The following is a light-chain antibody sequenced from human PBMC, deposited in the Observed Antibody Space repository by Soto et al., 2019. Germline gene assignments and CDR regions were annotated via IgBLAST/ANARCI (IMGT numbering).Light chain of an antibody. V-gene: IGKV3-20*01. CDR1: HAVTNNF. CDR2: GAS. Sequence: EIVLTQTRGTLSLSPRERATLSCTASHAVTNNFLAWYQQKPGQAPRLVIYGASSRHAGIPDRFSGSGAGTDFTLSISRLETEAFAVYFCQQDGTSPGTFGQGTKLEIK. J-gene: IGKJ2*01. CDR3: QQDGTSPGT.